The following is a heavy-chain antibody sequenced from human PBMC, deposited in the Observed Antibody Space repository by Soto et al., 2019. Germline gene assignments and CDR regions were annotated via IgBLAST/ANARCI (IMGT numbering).Heavy chain of an antibody. J-gene: IGHJ6*02. CDR1: GGTFSSYA. CDR3: ARDRGYCSSTSCYYYYGMDV. V-gene: IGHV1-69*13. Sequence: ASVKVSCKASGGTFSSYAISWVRQAPGQGLECMGGIIPIFGTANYAQKFQGRVTITADESTSTAYMELSSLRSEDTAVYYCARDRGYCSSTSCYYYYGMDVWGQGTTVTVSS. D-gene: IGHD2-2*01. CDR2: IIPIFGTA.